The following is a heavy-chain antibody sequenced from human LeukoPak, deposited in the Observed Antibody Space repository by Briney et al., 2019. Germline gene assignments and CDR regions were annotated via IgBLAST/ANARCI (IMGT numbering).Heavy chain of an antibody. V-gene: IGHV4-59*10. Sequence: SETLSLTCGVYGGSLSGYYWSWIRQPAGKGLEWIGRIYTSGSTNYNPSLKSRVTISVDTSKNQFSLKVSSVTAADTAVYYCARTSGDWLSWAWIGVDVWGQGTTVTVSS. CDR3: ARTSGDWLSWAWIGVDV. J-gene: IGHJ6*02. CDR1: GGSLSGYY. CDR2: IYTSGST. D-gene: IGHD3-9*01.